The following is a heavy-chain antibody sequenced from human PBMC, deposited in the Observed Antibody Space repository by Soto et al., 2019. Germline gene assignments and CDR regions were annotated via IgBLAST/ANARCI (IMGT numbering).Heavy chain of an antibody. CDR2: TYYRSKWYN. Sequence: SQTLSLTCAISGDSVSSNSAAWNWIRQSPSRGLEWLGRTYYRSKWYNDYAVSVKSRITINPDTSKNQFSLQLNSVTPEDTAVYYCARNYDFWSGYPARYSFDFPGQATLLTLST. CDR3: ARNYDFWSGYPARYSFDF. D-gene: IGHD3-3*01. V-gene: IGHV6-1*01. CDR1: GDSVSSNSAA. J-gene: IGHJ4*02.